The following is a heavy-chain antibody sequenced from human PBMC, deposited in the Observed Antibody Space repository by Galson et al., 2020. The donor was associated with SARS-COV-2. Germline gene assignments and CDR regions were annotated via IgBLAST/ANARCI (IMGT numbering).Heavy chain of an antibody. CDR3: ARDLGVGVGMRWYFDL. J-gene: IGHJ2*01. Sequence: TGGSLRLSCAASGFTFSSHNMIWVRQAPGKGLEWVSSISGSTTYKYYGDSVKGRFAISRDNARNSLYLQMNSLRDDDTAVYYCARDLGVGVGMRWYFDLWGRGTLVTVSS. D-gene: IGHD1-26*01. CDR1: GFTFSSHN. CDR2: ISGSTTYK. V-gene: IGHV3-21*01.